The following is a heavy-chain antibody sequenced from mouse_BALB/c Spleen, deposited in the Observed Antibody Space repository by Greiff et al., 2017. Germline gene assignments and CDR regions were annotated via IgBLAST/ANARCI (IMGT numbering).Heavy chain of an antibody. D-gene: IGHD2-10*01. V-gene: IGHV1-81*01. J-gene: IGHJ4*01. CDR3: ASSGGAYYGNYGAMDY. Sequence: QVQLQQSGPELVKPGASVKMSCKASGYTFTDYVISWVKQRTGQGLDWIGEIYPGSGSTYYNEKFKGKATLTADKSSNTAYMQLSSLTSEDSAVYFCASSGGAYYGNYGAMDYWGQGTSVTVSS. CDR2: IYPGSGST. CDR1: GYTFTDYV.